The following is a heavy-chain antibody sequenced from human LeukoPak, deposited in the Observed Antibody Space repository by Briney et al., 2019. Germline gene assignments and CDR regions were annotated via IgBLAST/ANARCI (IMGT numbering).Heavy chain of an antibody. CDR2: IYYSGST. V-gene: IGHV4-39*07. Sequence: SETLSLTCTVSGGSISSSSYYWGWIRQPPGKGLEWIGSIYYSGSTYYNPSLKSRVTISVDTSKNQFSLKLSSVTAADTAVYYCARDAWELLAADFDYWGQGTLVTVSS. CDR3: ARDAWELLAADFDY. J-gene: IGHJ4*02. D-gene: IGHD1-26*01. CDR1: GGSISSSSYY.